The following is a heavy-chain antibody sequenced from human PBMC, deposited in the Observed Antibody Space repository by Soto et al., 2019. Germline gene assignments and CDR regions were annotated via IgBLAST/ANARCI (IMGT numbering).Heavy chain of an antibody. CDR2: INPILGIA. CDR3: ARGLETYYDFWSGYYGFDY. J-gene: IGHJ4*02. D-gene: IGHD3-3*01. V-gene: IGHV1-69*02. CDR1: GGTFSSYT. Sequence: QVQLVQSGAEVKKPGSSVKVSCKASGGTFSSYTISWVRQAPGQGLEWMGRINPILGIANYAQKFQGRVTITADKSTSTAYMELSSLRSEDTAVYYCARGLETYYDFWSGYYGFDYWGQGTLVTVSS.